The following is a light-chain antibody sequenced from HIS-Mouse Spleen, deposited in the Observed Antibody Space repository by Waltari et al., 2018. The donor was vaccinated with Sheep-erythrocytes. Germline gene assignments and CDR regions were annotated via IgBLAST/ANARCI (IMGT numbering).Light chain of an antibody. V-gene: IGLV3-1*01. CDR1: KLGDKY. Sequence: SYELTQPPSVSVSPGQTASITCPGDKLGDKYACWNQQKPGHSPVLVIYQDSKRPSGTPERFSGSNSGNTATLTISGTQAMDEADYYCQAWDSSTVVFGGGTKLTVL. J-gene: IGLJ2*01. CDR3: QAWDSSTVV. CDR2: QDS.